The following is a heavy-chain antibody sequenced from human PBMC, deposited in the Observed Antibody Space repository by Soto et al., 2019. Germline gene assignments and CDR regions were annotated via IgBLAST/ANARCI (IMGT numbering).Heavy chain of an antibody. CDR3: ARAKGFGILTGFGY. J-gene: IGHJ4*02. CDR2: IYYSGST. V-gene: IGHV4-30-4*01. Sequence: SETLSLTCTVSGGSISSGDYYWSWIRQPPGKGLEWIGYIYYSGSTYYNPSLKSRVTISVDTSKNQFSLKLSSVTAADTAVYYCARAKGFGILTGFGYWGQGTLVTVSS. D-gene: IGHD3-9*01. CDR1: GGSISSGDYY.